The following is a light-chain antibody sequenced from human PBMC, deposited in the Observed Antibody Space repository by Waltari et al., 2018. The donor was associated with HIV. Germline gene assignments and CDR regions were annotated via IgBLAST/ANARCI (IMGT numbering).Light chain of an antibody. CDR1: SPTIGNDN. J-gene: IGLJ1*01. CDR3: VGWDASLSAYV. Sequence: QPVLTQPRSASGTPGSRVTISCSGSSPTIGNDNVYWYQKLPGTTPNLLIYKNIQRPSGVPDRFAGSKSGTSAYLAISGLRSEDEADYYCVGWDASLSAYVFGAGTKVTVL. CDR2: KNI. V-gene: IGLV1-47*01.